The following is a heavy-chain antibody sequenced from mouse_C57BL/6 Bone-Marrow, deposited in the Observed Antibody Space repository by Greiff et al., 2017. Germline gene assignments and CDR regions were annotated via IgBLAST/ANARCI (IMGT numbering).Heavy chain of an antibody. Sequence: QVQLQQSGPELVKPGASVKISCKASGYAFSSSWMNWVKQRPGKGLEWIGRIYPGDGDTNYNGKFKGKATLTADKSSSTAYMKLSSLTSEDSGVYFCATWFAYGGQGTLVTVSA. CDR2: IYPGDGDT. V-gene: IGHV1-82*01. CDR3: ATWFAY. CDR1: GYAFSSSW. J-gene: IGHJ3*01.